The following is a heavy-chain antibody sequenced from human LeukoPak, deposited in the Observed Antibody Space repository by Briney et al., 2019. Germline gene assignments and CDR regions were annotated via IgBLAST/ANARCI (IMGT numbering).Heavy chain of an antibody. CDR1: GFTLSSYG. D-gene: IGHD2-15*01. Sequence: PGTSLRLSCAASGFTLSSYGMNWVRQAPGKGLEWVAILWSDGNKEYYVDSVKGRFSISKDNSKNTLYLQMNSLRAEDTAVYYCARVRGSCSGGTCYCDNWGQGTLVTVSS. J-gene: IGHJ4*02. CDR2: LWSDGNKE. CDR3: ARVRGSCSGGTCYCDN. V-gene: IGHV3-33*01.